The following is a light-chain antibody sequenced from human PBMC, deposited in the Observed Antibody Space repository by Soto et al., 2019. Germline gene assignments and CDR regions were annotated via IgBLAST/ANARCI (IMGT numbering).Light chain of an antibody. J-gene: IGLJ1*01. CDR1: SSDIGGYNY. CDR2: EVT. V-gene: IGLV2-14*01. CDR3: NSYTSSSTVV. Sequence: QSVLTQPASVSGSPGPSIAISCTGTSSDIGGYNYVSWYQQHPGKAPKLMIYEVTYRPSGVSNRFSGSKSGNTASLTISGLHAEDEADYYCNSYTSSSTVVFGTGTKVTVL.